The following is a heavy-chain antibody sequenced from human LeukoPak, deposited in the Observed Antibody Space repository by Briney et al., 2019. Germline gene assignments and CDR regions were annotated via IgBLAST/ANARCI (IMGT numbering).Heavy chain of an antibody. D-gene: IGHD6-19*01. CDR3: VRTSSGWPFDY. J-gene: IGHJ4*02. V-gene: IGHV3-30-3*01. CDR1: GFTFSSYA. Sequence: GGSLRLSCAASGFTFSSYAMHWVRQAPGKGLEWVAVISYDGSNKYYADSVKGRFTISRDNSKNTLYVQMNSLRAEDTAVYYCVRTSSGWPFDYWGQGTLVTVSS. CDR2: ISYDGSNK.